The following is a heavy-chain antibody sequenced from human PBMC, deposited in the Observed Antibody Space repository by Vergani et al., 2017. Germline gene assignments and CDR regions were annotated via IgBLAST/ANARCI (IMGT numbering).Heavy chain of an antibody. CDR1: GGSFSGYY. CDR3: ARPTRPSWRLSAFDF. Sequence: QVQLQQWGAGLLKPSETLSLTCAVYGGSFSGYYWSWIRQPPGKGLEWIGEINHSGSTNYNPSLKSRVTISVDTSKNQFSLKLSSVTAADTAVYYCARPTRPSWRLSAFDFWGQGTMVTVSS. V-gene: IGHV4-34*01. J-gene: IGHJ3*01. D-gene: IGHD2-21*02. CDR2: INHSGST.